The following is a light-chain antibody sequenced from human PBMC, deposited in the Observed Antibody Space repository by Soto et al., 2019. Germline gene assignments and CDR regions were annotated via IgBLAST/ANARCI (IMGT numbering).Light chain of an antibody. CDR2: MVS. CDR1: QSLFDSDDGNTY. CDR3: MQRVALPCT. J-gene: IGKJ4*02. Sequence: DIVMPQSPLSLSVTPGEPASISCRSSQSLFDSDDGNTYLDWYLPKPGLSPQLLIQMVSSRASGFPDRFRGSGSGTEFTLKISRGEAEDVGIYYCMQRVALPCTFGAGTSVETK. V-gene: IGKV2-40*01.